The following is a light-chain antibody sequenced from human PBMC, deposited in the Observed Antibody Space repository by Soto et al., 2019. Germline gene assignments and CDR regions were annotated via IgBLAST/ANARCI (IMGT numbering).Light chain of an antibody. CDR2: QDS. CDR1: KLGDKY. V-gene: IGLV3-1*01. Sequence: SYELTQPPSVSVSPGQTASITCSGDKLGDKYACWYQQKPGQSPVLVIYQDSKRPSGIPERFSGSNSGNTATLTISGTQAMDEADYSCQAWDSSTVVFGGGTPLTVL. CDR3: QAWDSSTVV. J-gene: IGLJ2*01.